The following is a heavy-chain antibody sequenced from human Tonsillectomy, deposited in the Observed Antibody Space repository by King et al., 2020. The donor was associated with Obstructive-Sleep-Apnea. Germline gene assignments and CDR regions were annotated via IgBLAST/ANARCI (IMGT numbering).Heavy chain of an antibody. J-gene: IGHJ4*02. CDR3: ARRRGGWYYFDY. CDR1: DGSISSYY. D-gene: IGHD6-19*01. CDR2: IYYSGST. Sequence: VPLQESGPGLVKPSETLSLTCTVSDGSISSYYWSWIRQPPGKGLEWIGYIYYSGSTNYNPSLKSRVTISVDTSKNQFSLKLSSVTAADTAVYYCARRRGGWYYFDYWGQGTLVTVSS. V-gene: IGHV4-59*01.